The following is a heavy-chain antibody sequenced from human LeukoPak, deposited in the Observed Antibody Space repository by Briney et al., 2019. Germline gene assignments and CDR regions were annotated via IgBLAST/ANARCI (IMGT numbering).Heavy chain of an antibody. CDR1: GGSISSGGYY. CDR2: IYYSGST. Sequence: SETLSLTCTVSGGSISSGGYYWSRIRQHPGKGLEWIGYIYYSGSTYYNPSLKSRVTISVDTSKNQFSLKLSSVTAADTAVYYCASDYGGNWYFDYWGQGTLVTVSS. V-gene: IGHV4-31*03. J-gene: IGHJ4*02. D-gene: IGHD4-23*01. CDR3: ASDYGGNWYFDY.